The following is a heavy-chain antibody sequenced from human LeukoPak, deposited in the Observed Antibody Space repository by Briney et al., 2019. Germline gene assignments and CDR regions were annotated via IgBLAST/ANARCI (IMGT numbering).Heavy chain of an antibody. CDR1: GFSFESYG. CDR2: IWVDESHK. CDR3: ARSGGEFYDSSGYAVIDS. J-gene: IGHJ5*01. Sequence: PGQSLRLSCRAAGFSFESYGMHWVRQAPGNWLVWVAAIWVDESHKYHRDSLKGRFTVSRDNSKTTLYLQMNSLRVEDTALYYCARSGGEFYDSSGYAVIDSWGRGTLVTVSS. V-gene: IGHV3-33*08. D-gene: IGHD3-22*01.